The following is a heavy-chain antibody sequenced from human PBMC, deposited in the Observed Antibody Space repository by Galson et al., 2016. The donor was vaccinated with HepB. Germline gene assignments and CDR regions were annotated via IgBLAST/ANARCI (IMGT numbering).Heavy chain of an antibody. D-gene: IGHD2-15*01. CDR2: IYWDENK. V-gene: IGHV2-5*02. Sequence: PALVKPTQTLTLSCTFSGFLLGTSGVAVAWIRQPPGKTLEWLAMIYWDENKVYNPSLANRLTISRDSSKDQFVLTMTNMNPVDTTTYFCFHTDSQLSHVFFAGSWYSVDYWGQGTLVTVSS. CDR1: GFLLGTSGVA. J-gene: IGHJ4*02. CDR3: FHTDSQLSHVFFAGSWYSVDY.